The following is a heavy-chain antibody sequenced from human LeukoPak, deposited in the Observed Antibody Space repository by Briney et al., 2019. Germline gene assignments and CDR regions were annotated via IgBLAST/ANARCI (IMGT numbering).Heavy chain of an antibody. J-gene: IGHJ4*02. CDR1: GFPFSSNA. D-gene: IGHD1-26*01. CDR2: ITNSGGGT. Sequence: GGSLRLSCAASGFPFSSNAMSWVRQAPRKGLGWVSSITNSGGGTQYADSVKGRFTVSRDNSKNTLYLQMNSLRAEDTAVYYCAKGSATPYWGEGTLVTVST. V-gene: IGHV3-23*01. CDR3: AKGSATPY.